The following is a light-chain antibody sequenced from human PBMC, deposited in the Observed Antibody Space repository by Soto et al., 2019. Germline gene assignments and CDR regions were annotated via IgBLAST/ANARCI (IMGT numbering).Light chain of an antibody. Sequence: QSVLTQPHSVSGAPGQRVSISCTGSTXNIGAPYDVHWYQHLPGAAPKLLIYGDNNRPSGVPDRFSGSKSGTSASLAITSLQAEDEADYYCQSYDISLHNYVFGTGTKVTVL. J-gene: IGLJ1*01. CDR2: GDN. CDR3: QSYDISLHNYV. V-gene: IGLV1-40*01. CDR1: TXNIGAPYD.